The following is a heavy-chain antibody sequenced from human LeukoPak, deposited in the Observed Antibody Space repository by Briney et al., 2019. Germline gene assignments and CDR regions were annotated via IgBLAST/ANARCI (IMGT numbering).Heavy chain of an antibody. D-gene: IGHD2-2*01. CDR2: IYYSGST. V-gene: IGHV4-39*01. Sequence: SGPTLVHPSETLSLTCTVSGGSIRSSSYYWGWIRQPPGKGLEWICIIYYSGSTYYNPSLKSRVTISVDTSKNQFSLKLSSVTAADTAVYYCARLPCGSTSCYGGFDYWGQGTLVTVSS. J-gene: IGHJ4*02. CDR1: GGSIRSSSYY. CDR3: ARLPCGSTSCYGGFDY.